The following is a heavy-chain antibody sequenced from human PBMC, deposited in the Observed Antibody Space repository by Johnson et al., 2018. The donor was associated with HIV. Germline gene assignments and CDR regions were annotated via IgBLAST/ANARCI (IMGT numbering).Heavy chain of an antibody. CDR1: GFTVSSSY. CDR3: AREGYYDSSGYYGAFDM. Sequence: VQLVESGGGLVQPGGSLRLSCAASGFTVSSSYMSWVRQAPGKGLEWVSVLYSGGSRYYADSVNGRFIISRDNSKNTLYLQLNSLRPEDTAVYYCAREGYYDSSGYYGAFDMWGQGTMVTVSS. D-gene: IGHD3-22*01. CDR2: LYSGGSR. V-gene: IGHV3-66*02. J-gene: IGHJ3*02.